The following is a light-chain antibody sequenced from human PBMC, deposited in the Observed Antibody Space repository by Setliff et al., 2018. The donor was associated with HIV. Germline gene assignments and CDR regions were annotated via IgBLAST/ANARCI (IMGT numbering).Light chain of an antibody. CDR2: EVT. CDR1: SSDVGGYNY. CDR3: SSFTTTNALEV. V-gene: IGLV2-14*01. J-gene: IGLJ1*01. Sequence: QSALAQPASVSGSPGQSITISCTGTSSDVGGYNYVSWYQQHPGKAPKLIIYEVTNRPSGVSYRFSGSKSGNTASLTISGLQAEDEADYYCSSFTTTNALEVFGTGTK.